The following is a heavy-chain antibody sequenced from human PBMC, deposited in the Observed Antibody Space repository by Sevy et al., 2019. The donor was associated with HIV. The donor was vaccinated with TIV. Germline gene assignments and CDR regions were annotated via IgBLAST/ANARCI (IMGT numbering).Heavy chain of an antibody. V-gene: IGHV3-7*01. Sequence: GGSLRLSCAASGFTFSSYWMSWVRQAPGKGLEWVANIKQDGSEKYYVDSVKGRLTISRDNAKNSLYLQMNSLRAEDTAVYYCAREVRGVISYYFDYWGQGTLVTVSS. CDR1: GFTFSSYW. CDR3: AREVRGVISYYFDY. CDR2: IKQDGSEK. J-gene: IGHJ4*02. D-gene: IGHD3-10*01.